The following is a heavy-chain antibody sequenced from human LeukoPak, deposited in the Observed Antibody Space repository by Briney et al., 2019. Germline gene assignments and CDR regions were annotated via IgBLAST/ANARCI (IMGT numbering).Heavy chain of an antibody. CDR3: TTGTLTSDY. Sequence: PGGSLRLSCAASGFNFNNAWMNWVRQAPGKGLEWVGRIKSKSDGGTTDNAAPVKGRFTISKDDSKNTLYLQMNSLKTEDTGIYHCTTGTLTSDYWDQGTLVTVSS. CDR1: GFNFNNAW. D-gene: IGHD4-17*01. V-gene: IGHV3-15*01. J-gene: IGHJ4*02. CDR2: IKSKSDGGTT.